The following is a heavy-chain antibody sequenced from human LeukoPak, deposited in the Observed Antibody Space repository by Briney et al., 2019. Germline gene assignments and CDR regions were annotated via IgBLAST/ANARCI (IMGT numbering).Heavy chain of an antibody. V-gene: IGHV3-23*01. Sequence: PGGSLRLSCVASGFTFSSYAMSWVRQAPGKGLEWVSAISASDGTTYNADSVKGRFFISRDNSKNTLYLHMNTLRVEDTAVYYCAKDRDPGMLRPFDYWGQGTLVTVSS. CDR3: AKDRDPGMLRPFDY. CDR2: ISASDGTT. J-gene: IGHJ4*02. D-gene: IGHD3-10*01. CDR1: GFTFSSYA.